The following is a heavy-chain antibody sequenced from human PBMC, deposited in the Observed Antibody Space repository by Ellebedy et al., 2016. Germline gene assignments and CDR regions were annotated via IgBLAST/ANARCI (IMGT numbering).Heavy chain of an antibody. Sequence: GGSLRLSXAASGFTFDDYAMHWVRQAPGKGLEWVSGISWNSGSIGYADSVKGRFTISRDNAKNSLYLQMNSLRAEDTALYYCAKDALPAAKWDYMDVWGKGTTVTVSS. V-gene: IGHV3-9*01. J-gene: IGHJ6*03. D-gene: IGHD2-2*01. CDR1: GFTFDDYA. CDR2: ISWNSGSI. CDR3: AKDALPAAKWDYMDV.